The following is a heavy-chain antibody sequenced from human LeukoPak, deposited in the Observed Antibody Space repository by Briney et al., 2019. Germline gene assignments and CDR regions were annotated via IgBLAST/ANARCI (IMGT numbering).Heavy chain of an antibody. CDR2: ISGSGGST. CDR3: AKARAAARPNWYFDL. J-gene: IGHJ2*01. CDR1: GFTFSSYA. Sequence: GGSLRLSCAASGFTFSSYAMSWVRQAPGKGLEWVSGISGSGGSTDYADSVEGRFTISRDNSKNTLYLQMNSLRAEDTAVYYCAKARAAARPNWYFDLWGRGTLVTVSS. D-gene: IGHD6-6*01. V-gene: IGHV3-23*01.